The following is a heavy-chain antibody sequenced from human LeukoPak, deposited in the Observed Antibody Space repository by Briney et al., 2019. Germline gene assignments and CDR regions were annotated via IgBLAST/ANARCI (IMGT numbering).Heavy chain of an antibody. V-gene: IGHV1-2*02. Sequence: ASVKVSCKASGYTFTVFCIHWVRQAPGQGLEWMGRINPNSGGTNYAQKFQGRVTMTRDTSISTAYMELSRLRSDDTAIYYCATSTGSGYNWNSFDYWGQGTLVTVSS. CDR3: ATSTGSGYNWNSFDY. CDR2: INPNSGGT. CDR1: GYTFTVFC. J-gene: IGHJ4*02. D-gene: IGHD3-3*01.